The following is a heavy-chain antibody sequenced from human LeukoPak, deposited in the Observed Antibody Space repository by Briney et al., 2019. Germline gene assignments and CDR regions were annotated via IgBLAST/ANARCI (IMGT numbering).Heavy chain of an antibody. J-gene: IGHJ3*02. Sequence: TSETLSLTCTVSGGSISSYYWSWIRQPPGKGLEWIGYIYYSGSTNYNPSLKSRVTISVDTSKNQFSLKLSSVIAADRAVYYCARVVDTASGAFDIWGQGTMVTVSS. CDR2: IYYSGST. D-gene: IGHD5-18*01. CDR3: ARVVDTASGAFDI. CDR1: GGSISSYY. V-gene: IGHV4-59*01.